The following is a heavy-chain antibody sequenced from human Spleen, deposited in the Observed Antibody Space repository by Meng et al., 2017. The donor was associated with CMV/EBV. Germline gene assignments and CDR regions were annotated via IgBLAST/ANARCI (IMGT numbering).Heavy chain of an antibody. Sequence: QVQLQESGPGLVKPSQXLSLTCTVSGGSISSGSYYWSWIRQPAGKGLEWIGSIYYSGSTYYNPSLKSRVTISVDTSKNQFSLKLSSVTAADTAVYYCARGREQWLAFDYWGQGTLVTVSS. CDR2: IYYSGST. D-gene: IGHD6-19*01. CDR1: GGSISSGSYY. CDR3: ARGREQWLAFDY. V-gene: IGHV4-61*02. J-gene: IGHJ4*02.